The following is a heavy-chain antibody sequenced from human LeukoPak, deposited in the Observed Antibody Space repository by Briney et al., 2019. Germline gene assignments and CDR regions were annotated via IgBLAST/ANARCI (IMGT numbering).Heavy chain of an antibody. CDR1: GYSITRYW. CDR2: IYPGDSDN. D-gene: IGHD2-15*01. V-gene: IGHV5-51*01. J-gene: IGHJ4*02. CDR3: ARPQCSGGSCYSAFDY. Sequence: GESLKISCKGSGYSITRYWIGWVRQMPGKGLEWMGIIYPGDSDNRYSPSFESQVTTSADKSTSTAYLQWSSLKASYTAMYYCARPQCSGGSCYSAFDYWGQGTLVTVSS.